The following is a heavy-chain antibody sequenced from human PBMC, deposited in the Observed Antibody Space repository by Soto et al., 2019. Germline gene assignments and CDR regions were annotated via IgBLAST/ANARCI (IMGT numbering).Heavy chain of an antibody. J-gene: IGHJ4*01. D-gene: IGHD2-2*01. CDR2: ISPYNGNT. V-gene: IGHV1-18*01. CDR1: GYTLASYA. CDR3: SRDPPPPVY. Sequence: QVQLVQTGAAVKKPGASVKFSCKASGYTLASYAIRWRRQAPGQGLEWMGGISPYNGNTNYAQTLQGRVNMTTDTSTITAYMELRSLRSDDTAVYYCSRDPPPPVYWGHGTRVTVAS.